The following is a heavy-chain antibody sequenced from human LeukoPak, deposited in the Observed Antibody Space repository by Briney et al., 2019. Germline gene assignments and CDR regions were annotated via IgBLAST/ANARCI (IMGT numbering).Heavy chain of an antibody. CDR3: ARDVALDY. Sequence: KPSETLSLTCTVSGYSISSGYYWGWIRQPPGKGLEWIGSIYHSGSTYYNPSLKSRVTISVDTSKNQFSLKLSSVTAADTAVYYCARDVALDYWGQGTLVTVSS. CDR1: GYSISSGYY. CDR2: IYHSGST. D-gene: IGHD2-21*01. V-gene: IGHV4-38-2*02. J-gene: IGHJ4*02.